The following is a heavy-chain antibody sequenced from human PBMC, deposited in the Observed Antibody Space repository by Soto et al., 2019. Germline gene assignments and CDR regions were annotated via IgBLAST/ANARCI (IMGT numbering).Heavy chain of an antibody. V-gene: IGHV3-43*01. D-gene: IGHD2-21*01. J-gene: IGHJ4*02. Sequence: EVQLVQSGGRVVPPGGSLRISYAVSGFELNRFTMHWVRQTPERGLEWVSYIRGDGTDIRYADSVRGRFTISRDNTKNSLYLQMYRLTTEDTALYYCAKERDCGGVCFYFDFWGQGALVTVSS. CDR1: GFELNRFT. CDR2: IRGDGTDI. CDR3: AKERDCGGVCFYFDF.